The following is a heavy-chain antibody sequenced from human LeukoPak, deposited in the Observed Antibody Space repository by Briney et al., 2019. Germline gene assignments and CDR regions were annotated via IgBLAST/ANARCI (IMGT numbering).Heavy chain of an antibody. CDR2: ISASGGTT. CDR3: AKRKVATEYYFDY. CDR1: GFTFSSYV. J-gene: IGHJ4*02. Sequence: PGGSLRLSCAASGFTFSSYVMTWVRQAPGKGLEWVSSISASGGTTYYADSVKGWFTISRDNSKNTVYMQMNSLRAEDTAVYYCAKRKVATEYYFDYWGQGTLVTVSS. D-gene: IGHD1-26*01. V-gene: IGHV3-23*01.